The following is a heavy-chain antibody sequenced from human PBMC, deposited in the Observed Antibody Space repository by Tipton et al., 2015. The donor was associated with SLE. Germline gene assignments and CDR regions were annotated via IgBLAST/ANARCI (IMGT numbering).Heavy chain of an antibody. D-gene: IGHD3-3*01. V-gene: IGHV4-39*07. Sequence: TLSLTCTVSGGSISSSSYYWAWIRQPPGKGLEWIGNLYYTGSTYYNPSLKSRVTISLDTSKNQFSRKLSSVTAADTAVYYCARTDDPIFGVVRAFDIWGQGTMVTVSS. CDR1: GGSISSSSYY. J-gene: IGHJ3*02. CDR3: ARTDDPIFGVVRAFDI. CDR2: LYYTGST.